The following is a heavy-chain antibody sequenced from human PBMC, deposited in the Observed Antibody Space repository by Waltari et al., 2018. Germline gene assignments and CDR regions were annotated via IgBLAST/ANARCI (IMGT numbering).Heavy chain of an antibody. Sequence: QVQLVQSGAEVKKPGSAVKGACKASGGTFGRFAISWVRQAAGEGLEWMGGIIPKIGASNYAQKFQGRVTITADDSTMIAYMEVSSLSFEDTAVYFCATDTSPPYWGQGTLVIVSS. CDR3: ATDTSPPY. J-gene: IGHJ4*02. CDR1: GGTFGRFA. D-gene: IGHD2-2*01. V-gene: IGHV1-69*01. CDR2: IIPKIGAS.